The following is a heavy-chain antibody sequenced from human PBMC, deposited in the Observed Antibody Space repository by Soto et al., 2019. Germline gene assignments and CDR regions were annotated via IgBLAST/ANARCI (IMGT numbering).Heavy chain of an antibody. CDR1: GFTFSSYA. Sequence: GGSLRLSCAASGFTFSSYAMHWVRQAPGKGLEWVAVISYDGSNKYYADSVKGRFTISRDNSKNTLYLQMNSLRAEDTAVYYCARDRPSGELSHSYYYYYGMDVWGQGTTVTVSS. V-gene: IGHV3-30-3*01. CDR3: ARDRPSGELSHSYYYYYGMDV. D-gene: IGHD3-16*02. J-gene: IGHJ6*02. CDR2: ISYDGSNK.